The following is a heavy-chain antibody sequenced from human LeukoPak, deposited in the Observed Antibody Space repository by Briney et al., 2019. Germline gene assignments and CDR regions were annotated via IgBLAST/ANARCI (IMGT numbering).Heavy chain of an antibody. CDR1: GGSISSGSYY. CDR3: ARDVLRSRFDP. J-gene: IGHJ5*02. D-gene: IGHD3-3*01. CDR2: IYTSGST. Sequence: PSETLSLTCTVSGGSISSGSYYWSWIRQPAGKGLEWIGRIYTSGSTNYNPSLKSRVTISVDTSKNQFSLKLSSVTAADTAVYYCARDVLRSRFDPWGQGTLVTVSS. V-gene: IGHV4-61*02.